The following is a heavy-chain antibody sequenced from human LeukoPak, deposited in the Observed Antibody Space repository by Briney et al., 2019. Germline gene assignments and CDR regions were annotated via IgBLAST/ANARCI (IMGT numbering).Heavy chain of an antibody. V-gene: IGHV1-69*13. CDR1: GYTFTSYG. D-gene: IGHD4-11*01. CDR3: ARDPYYSWYYYYGMDV. CDR2: IIPIFGTA. Sequence: SVEVSCKASGYTFTSYGISWVRQAPGQGLEWMGGIIPIFGTANYAQKFQGRVTITADESTSTAYMELSSLRSEDTAVYYCARDPYYSWYYYYGMDVWGQGTTVTVSS. J-gene: IGHJ6*02.